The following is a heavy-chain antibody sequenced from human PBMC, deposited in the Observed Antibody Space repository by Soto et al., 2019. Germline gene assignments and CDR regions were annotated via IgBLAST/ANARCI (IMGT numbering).Heavy chain of an antibody. CDR2: ISYDGSNK. Sequence: GGSLRLSCAASGFTFSSYAMHWVRQAPGKGLEWVAVISYDGSNKYYADSVKGRFTISRDNSKNTLYLQMNSLRAEDTAVYYCARDGAHSSSWYPSLFYYYYCMDVWGQGTTVTVSS. J-gene: IGHJ6*02. D-gene: IGHD6-13*01. CDR1: GFTFSSYA. V-gene: IGHV3-30-3*01. CDR3: ARDGAHSSSWYPSLFYYYYCMDV.